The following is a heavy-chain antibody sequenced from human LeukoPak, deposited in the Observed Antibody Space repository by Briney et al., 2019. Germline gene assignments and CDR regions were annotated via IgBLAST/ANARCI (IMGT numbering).Heavy chain of an antibody. J-gene: IGHJ4*02. D-gene: IGHD3-10*01. V-gene: IGHV4-34*01. CDR3: ARGDYYGSGSYHYFDY. CDR2: INHSGST. CDR1: GGSFSGYY. Sequence: SETLSLTCAVYGGSFSGYYWSWIRQPPGKGLEWIGEINHSGSTNYNPSLKSRVTISVDTSKNQFYLKPSSVTAADTAVYYCARGDYYGSGSYHYFDYWGQGTLVTVSS.